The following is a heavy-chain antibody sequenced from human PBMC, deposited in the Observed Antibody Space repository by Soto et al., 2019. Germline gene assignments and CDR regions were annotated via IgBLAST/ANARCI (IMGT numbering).Heavy chain of an antibody. CDR3: AKDPKSTVRFNWFDP. CDR2: ISGGGSGT. J-gene: IGHJ5*01. Sequence: EMQLSESGGGLVQPGGSLRLSCAASGFTFGSYAMSWVRQAPGKGLEWVSAISGGGSGTYYADSVKGRFTISRDNSKKMLFLQMNSRRVEDTAIYYCAKDPKSTVRFNWFDPCGQGTVVTVSS. CDR1: GFTFGSYA. D-gene: IGHD2-8*02. V-gene: IGHV3-23*01.